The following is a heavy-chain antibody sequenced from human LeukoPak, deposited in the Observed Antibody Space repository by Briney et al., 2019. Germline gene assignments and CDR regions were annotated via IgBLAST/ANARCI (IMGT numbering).Heavy chain of an antibody. CDR2: IYTSGST. CDR1: GGSISSSSYY. Sequence: SETLSLTCTVSGGSISSSSYYWSWIRQPAGKGLEWIGRIYTSGSTNYNPSLKGRVTISVDTSKNQFSLKLSSVTAADTAVYYCARTYSRWDIHYFDYWGQGTLVTVSS. CDR3: ARTYSRWDIHYFDY. V-gene: IGHV4-61*02. D-gene: IGHD6-6*01. J-gene: IGHJ4*02.